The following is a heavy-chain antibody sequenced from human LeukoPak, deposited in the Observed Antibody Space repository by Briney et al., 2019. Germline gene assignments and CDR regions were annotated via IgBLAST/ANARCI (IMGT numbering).Heavy chain of an antibody. V-gene: IGHV3-74*01. CDR2: IKSDGST. CDR1: GFTFSSYW. CDR3: ARAPSEIGGYYPEYFRH. J-gene: IGHJ1*01. Sequence: GGSLRLSRAASGFTFSSYWMHWVRQAPGKGLVGVSRIKSDGSTNCADSVKGRFTISRDNAKNTVSLQMNSLRAEDTGVYYCARAPSEIGGYYPEYFRHWGQGTLVTVSS. D-gene: IGHD3-22*01.